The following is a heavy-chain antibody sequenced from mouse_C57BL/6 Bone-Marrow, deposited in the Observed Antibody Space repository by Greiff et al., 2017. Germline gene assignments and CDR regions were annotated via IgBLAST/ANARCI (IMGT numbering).Heavy chain of an antibody. CDR2: INPYNGGT. CDR3: ARGRYYYGSYYLDY. D-gene: IGHD1-1*01. V-gene: IGHV1-37*01. Sequence: EVQLQQSGPELVKPGASVKISCKASGYSFTGYFMNWVKQSHGKSLEWIGRINPYNGGTCYNQKFKGKATLTVDKSSSTAYMELLSLTSEDSAVYYCARGRYYYGSYYLDYWGQGTTPTVSA. J-gene: IGHJ2*01. CDR1: GYSFTGYF.